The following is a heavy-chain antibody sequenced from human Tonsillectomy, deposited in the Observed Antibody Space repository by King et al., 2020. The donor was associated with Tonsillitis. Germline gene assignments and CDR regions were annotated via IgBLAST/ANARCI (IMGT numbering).Heavy chain of an antibody. CDR2: INPNSGGT. J-gene: IGHJ4*02. D-gene: IGHD3-22*01. V-gene: IGHV1-2*04. CDR3: ARGVYYYDSSGSPLFDY. Sequence: QLVQSGAEVKKPGASVKVSCKASGYTFTGYFMHWVRQAPGQGLEWMGWINPNSGGTNLAQKFQGWVTMTRDTSISTAYMELSRLRSDDTAVYYCARGVYYYDSSGSPLFDYWGQGTLVTVSS. CDR1: GYTFTGYF.